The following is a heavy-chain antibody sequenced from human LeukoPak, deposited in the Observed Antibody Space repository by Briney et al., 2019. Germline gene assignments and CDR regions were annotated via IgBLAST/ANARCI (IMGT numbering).Heavy chain of an antibody. Sequence: SQTLSLTCIVSGSSFNTGDYYWNWIPQHPGKGLEWIGNIYNSGTTYSNPSLKSRVTISMDPSKNHFPLRLTSGTAADSAVYYCARGAPPDFWGQGTLVTVSS. V-gene: IGHV4-31*03. CDR3: ARGAPPDF. CDR1: GSSFNTGDYY. CDR2: IYNSGTT. J-gene: IGHJ4*02.